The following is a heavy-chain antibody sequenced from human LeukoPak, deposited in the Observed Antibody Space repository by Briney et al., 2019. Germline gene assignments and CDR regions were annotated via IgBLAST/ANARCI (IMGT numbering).Heavy chain of an antibody. CDR3: AKDIGITMVRGVIITNPYYYYYMDV. CDR1: GFTFSSYG. J-gene: IGHJ6*03. V-gene: IGHV3-30*02. Sequence: SGGSLRLSCAASGFTFSSYGMHWVRQAPGKGLEWVAFIRYDGSNKYYADSVKGRFTISRDNSKNTLYLQMNSLRAEDTAVYYCAKDIGITMVRGVIITNPYYYYYMDVWGKGTTVTISS. CDR2: IRYDGSNK. D-gene: IGHD3-10*01.